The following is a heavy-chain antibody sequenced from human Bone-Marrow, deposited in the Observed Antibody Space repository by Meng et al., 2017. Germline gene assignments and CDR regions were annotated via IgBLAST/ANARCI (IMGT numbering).Heavy chain of an antibody. J-gene: IGHJ6*02. D-gene: IGHD3-10*01. V-gene: IGHV3-21*04. CDR2: ISSSSSYI. CDR1: GFTFSNAW. Sequence: GGSLRLSCAASGFTFSNAWMTWVRQAPGKGLEWVSSISSSSSYIYYADSVKGRFTISRDNAKNSLYLQMNSLRAEDTAVYYCARGDWVEYYYGSGQNYYYGMDVWGQGTTVTVSS. CDR3: ARGDWVEYYYGSGQNYYYGMDV.